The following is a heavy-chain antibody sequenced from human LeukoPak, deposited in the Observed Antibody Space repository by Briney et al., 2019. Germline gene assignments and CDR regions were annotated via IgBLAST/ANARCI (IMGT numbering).Heavy chain of an antibody. J-gene: IGHJ5*02. D-gene: IGHD3-10*01. Sequence: SETLSLTCTVSGGSISSGGYYWSWIRQHPGKGLEWIGYIYYSGSTNYNPSLKSRVAVSVDTSKNRFSLKLSSVTAADTAVYYCARGGSTSYREFLYNWFDPWGQGTLVTVSS. CDR3: ARGGSTSYREFLYNWFDP. CDR2: IYYSGST. CDR1: GGSISSGGYY. V-gene: IGHV4-61*08.